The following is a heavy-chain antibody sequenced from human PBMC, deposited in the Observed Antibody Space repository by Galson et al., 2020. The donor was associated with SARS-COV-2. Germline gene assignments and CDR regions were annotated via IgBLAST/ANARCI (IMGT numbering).Heavy chain of an antibody. D-gene: IGHD2-21*02. V-gene: IGHV5-51*01. CDR1: GFRFTDYW. CDR3: ATMKGDRNAFDI. Sequence: GESLKISCKASGFRFTDYWIGWVRQIPGKGLQWIGTIYPGDSNTRYTPSLQGHVTISVDKSITTAYLHWSSLTASDTALYYCATMKGDRNAFDIWGQGTMVTVSS. J-gene: IGHJ3*02. CDR2: IYPGDSNT.